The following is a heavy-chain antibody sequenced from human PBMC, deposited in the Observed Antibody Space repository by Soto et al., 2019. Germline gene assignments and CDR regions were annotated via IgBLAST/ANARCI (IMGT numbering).Heavy chain of an antibody. V-gene: IGHV3-30-3*01. J-gene: IGHJ6*02. CDR2: ISYDGNNK. D-gene: IGHD2-8*02. CDR3: ARDLSNCTGARCFSPSGLDV. Sequence: QGQLVESGGGVVQPERSLRLSCAASGFSFRNYAMHWVRQAQGKGLEWVAIISYDGNNKFYADSVRGRFTISRDNSKNTLFLEMNSLRAEDTFGYFCARDLSNCTGARCFSPSGLDVGGQGTTVTVSS. CDR1: GFSFRNYA.